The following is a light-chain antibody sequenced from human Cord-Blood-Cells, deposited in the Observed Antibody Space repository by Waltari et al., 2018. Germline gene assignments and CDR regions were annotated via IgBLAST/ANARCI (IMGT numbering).Light chain of an antibody. CDR3: SSYTSSSTLV. V-gene: IGLV2-14*01. CDR1: SSDVGGYNY. Sequence: QSALTQPASVSGSPGQSITISCTGTSSDVGGYNYVSWYQQHPGKAPKLMIYEVSKRHSGVSNRFSGSKSGNTASLTISGLQAEDEADYYCSSYTSSSTLVFGTGTKVTVL. CDR2: EVS. J-gene: IGLJ1*01.